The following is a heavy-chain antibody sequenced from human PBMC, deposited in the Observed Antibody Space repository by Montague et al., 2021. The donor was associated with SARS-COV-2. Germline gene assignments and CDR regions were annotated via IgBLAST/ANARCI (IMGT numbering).Heavy chain of an antibody. D-gene: IGHD3-3*01. J-gene: IGHJ1*01. CDR1: GGSFSGYY. CDR3: ARGQVTIFGVLIMLPAVGAWGR. Sequence: SETLSLTCAVYGGSFSGYYWTWIRQPPGKGLEWVGEINDRGSTNYNPSFESRLTMSVDTSKNQFSLRLTSVSAADTAVYYCARGQVTIFGVLIMLPAVGAWGRGGQVTMATVS. V-gene: IGHV4-34*01. CDR2: INDRGST.